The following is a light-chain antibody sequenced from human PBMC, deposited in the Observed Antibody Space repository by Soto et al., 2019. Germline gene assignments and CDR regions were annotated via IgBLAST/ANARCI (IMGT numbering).Light chain of an antibody. CDR2: DAS. V-gene: IGKV1-33*01. CDR3: QQYDNLPLT. J-gene: IGKJ4*01. Sequence: DIQMSHSPSSLAGSVGDRVTITCQASQDISNYLNWYQQKPGKAPKLLIYDASNLETGVPSRFSGSGSGTDFTFTISSLQPEDIATYYCQQYDNLPLTFGGGTKVDIK. CDR1: QDISNY.